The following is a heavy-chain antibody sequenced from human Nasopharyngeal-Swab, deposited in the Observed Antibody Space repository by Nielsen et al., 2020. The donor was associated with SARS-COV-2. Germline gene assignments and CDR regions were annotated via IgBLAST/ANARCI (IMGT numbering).Heavy chain of an antibody. J-gene: IGHJ4*02. D-gene: IGHD2-15*01. V-gene: IGHV3-73*01. Sequence: VRQMPGKGLEWVGRIRSKANSYPTAYGASVKGRFTISRDDSTNSAYLQMNSLKTEDTAVYVCTSRSGREDYWGQGTLVTVSS. CDR3: TSRSGREDY. CDR2: IRSKANSYPT.